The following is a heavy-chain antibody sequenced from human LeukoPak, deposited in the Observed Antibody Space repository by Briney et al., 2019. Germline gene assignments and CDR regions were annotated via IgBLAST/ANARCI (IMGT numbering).Heavy chain of an antibody. CDR2: ISSSSTHI. D-gene: IGHD6-6*01. Sequence: GGSLRLSCAASGYTLSSYSMNWVRQAPGKGLEWVSYISSSSTHIYYADSVKGRFTISRDNARNSLYLQMNSLRAEDTAIYYCARSEHSSSSFDYWGQGTLVTVSS. CDR3: ARSEHSSSSFDY. J-gene: IGHJ4*02. CDR1: GYTLSSYS. V-gene: IGHV3-21*01.